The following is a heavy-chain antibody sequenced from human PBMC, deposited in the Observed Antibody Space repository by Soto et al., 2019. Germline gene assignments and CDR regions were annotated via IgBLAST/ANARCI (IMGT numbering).Heavy chain of an antibody. Sequence: QVQLVESGGGVVQPGRSLRLSCAASGFTFSSYGMHWVRQAPGKGLEWVAVISYDGSNKYYADSVKGRFTISRDNSKNTLYLQMNSLRAEDTAVYYCAQSLGGELRLFDYWGQGTLVTVSS. CDR1: GFTFSSYG. V-gene: IGHV3-30*03. D-gene: IGHD1-26*01. CDR3: AQSLGGELRLFDY. J-gene: IGHJ4*02. CDR2: ISYDGSNK.